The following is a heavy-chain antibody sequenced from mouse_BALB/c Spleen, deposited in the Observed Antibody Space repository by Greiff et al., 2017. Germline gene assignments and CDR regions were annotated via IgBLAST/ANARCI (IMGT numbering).Heavy chain of an antibody. CDR2: ISSGSSTI. V-gene: IGHV5-17*02. Sequence: EVKLLESGGGLVQPGGSRKLSCAASGFTFSSFGMHWVRQAPEKGLEWVAYISSGSSTIYYADTVKGRFTISRDNPKNTLFLQMTSLRSEDTAMYYCARWSDYFDYWGQGTTLTVSS. CDR1: GFTFSSFG. J-gene: IGHJ2*01. CDR3: ARWSDYFDY.